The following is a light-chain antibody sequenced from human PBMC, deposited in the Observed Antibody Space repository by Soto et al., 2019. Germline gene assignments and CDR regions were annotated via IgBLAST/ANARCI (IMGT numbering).Light chain of an antibody. CDR2: GAS. CDR3: QHRYNWPLT. CDR1: QSVSSS. V-gene: IGKV3-11*01. J-gene: IGKJ5*01. Sequence: EIVLTQSPATLSLSPGERATLSCRASQSVSSSLAWYQQKGGQAPSLLIYGASNRATGIPARFSGSGSGTDFTLTISSLEPEDLAVYYCQHRYNWPLTFGQGTRLEIK.